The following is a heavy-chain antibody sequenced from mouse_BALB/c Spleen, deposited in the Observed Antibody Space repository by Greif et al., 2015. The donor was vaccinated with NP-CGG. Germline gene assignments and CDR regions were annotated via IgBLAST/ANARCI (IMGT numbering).Heavy chain of an antibody. J-gene: IGHJ4*01. V-gene: IGHV5-9-4*01. CDR1: GFTFSSYA. Sequence: EVKLVESGGGLVKPGGSLKLSCAASGFTFSSYAMSWVRQSPEKRLEWVAEISSGGSYTYYPDTVTGRFTISRDNAKNTLYLEMSSLRSEDTAMYYCARGITTATGYAMDYWGQGTSVTVSS. CDR3: ARGITTATGYAMDY. CDR2: ISSGGSYT. D-gene: IGHD1-2*01.